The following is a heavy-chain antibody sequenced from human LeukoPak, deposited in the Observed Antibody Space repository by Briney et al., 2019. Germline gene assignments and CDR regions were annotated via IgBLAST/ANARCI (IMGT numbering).Heavy chain of an antibody. CDR3: VSDPITMIRGVIIEGFDP. V-gene: IGHV1-24*01. CDR2: FDPEDGET. D-gene: IGHD3-10*01. CDR1: GYTLTELS. J-gene: IGHJ5*02. Sequence: ASVTVSCKVSGYTLTELSMHWVRQAPGKGLEWMGGFDPEDGETIYAQKFQGRVTMTEDTSTDTAYMELSSLRSEDTAVFYCVSDPITMIRGVIIEGFDPWGQGTLVTVSS.